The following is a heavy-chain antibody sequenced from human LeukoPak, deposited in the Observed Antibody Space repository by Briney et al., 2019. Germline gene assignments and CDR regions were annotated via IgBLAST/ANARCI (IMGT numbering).Heavy chain of an antibody. Sequence: GGSLRLSCTASGVTLSNYVMHWVRRPPGRGLEWVAVISFDGTNKYYGDSVEGRFSVSRDNSKNTVYLQMNSLRPDDTAMYYCATDYGDYEPIDYWGQGTLVTVSS. CDR2: ISFDGTNK. D-gene: IGHD4-17*01. J-gene: IGHJ4*02. CDR1: GVTLSNYV. V-gene: IGHV3-30*04. CDR3: ATDYGDYEPIDY.